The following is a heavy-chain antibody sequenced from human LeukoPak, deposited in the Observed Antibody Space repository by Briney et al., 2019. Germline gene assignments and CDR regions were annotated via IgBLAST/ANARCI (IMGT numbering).Heavy chain of an antibody. V-gene: IGHV5-51*01. Sequence: GESLKISCKGSGYTFPYYWIAWVRQMPGKGLEWMGIIYPDDSDTRYSPSFQGLVTISADKSITTAYLQWSSLKASDTAMYYCARLRSSSWYTVDYWGQGTLVTVPS. CDR1: GYTFPYYW. CDR2: IYPDDSDT. D-gene: IGHD6-13*01. CDR3: ARLRSSSWYTVDY. J-gene: IGHJ4*02.